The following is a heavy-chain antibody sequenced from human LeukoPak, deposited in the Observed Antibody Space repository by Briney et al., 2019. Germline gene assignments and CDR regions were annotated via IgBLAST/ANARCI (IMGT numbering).Heavy chain of an antibody. CDR3: VRESWYFDL. V-gene: IGHV3-7*03. Sequence: GGSLRLSCSASGFTFSYYAIHWVRQAPGKGLEWVANINQAGSEKYYVDSVKGRFTISRDNAKNSLYLQINSLRAEDTAVYYCVRESWYFDLWGRGTLVTVSS. CDR1: GFTFSYYA. J-gene: IGHJ2*01. CDR2: INQAGSEK.